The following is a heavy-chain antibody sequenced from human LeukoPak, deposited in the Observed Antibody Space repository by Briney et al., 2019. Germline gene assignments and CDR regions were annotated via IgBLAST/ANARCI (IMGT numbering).Heavy chain of an antibody. CDR3: ARGRYYGSGSYRFGSDAFDI. D-gene: IGHD3-10*01. CDR1: GYTFTGYY. CDR2: INPNSGGT. V-gene: IGHV1-2*02. Sequence: ASVKVSCKASGYTFTGYYMHWVRQAPGQGLEWMGWINPNSGGTNYAQKFQGRVTMTRDTSISTAYMELSRLRSDDTAVYYCARGRYYGSGSYRFGSDAFDIWGQGTMVTVSS. J-gene: IGHJ3*02.